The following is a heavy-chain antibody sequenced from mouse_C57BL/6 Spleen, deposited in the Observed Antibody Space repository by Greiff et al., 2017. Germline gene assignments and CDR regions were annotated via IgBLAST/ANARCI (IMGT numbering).Heavy chain of an antibody. CDR2: IDPENGDT. D-gene: IGHD1-1*01. V-gene: IGHV14-4*01. CDR3: TTRYGSRRFDY. J-gene: IGHJ2*01. Sequence: EVQLQQSGAELVRPGASVKLSCTASGFNIKDDYMHWVKQRPEQGLEWIGWIDPENGDTEYASKFQGKATITADTSSNTAYLQLSSLTSEDTAVYYCTTRYGSRRFDYWGQGTTLTVSS. CDR1: GFNIKDDY.